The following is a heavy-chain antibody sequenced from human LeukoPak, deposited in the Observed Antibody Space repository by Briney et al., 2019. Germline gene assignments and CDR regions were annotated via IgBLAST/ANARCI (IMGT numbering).Heavy chain of an antibody. Sequence: SVTVSCKASGGTFSSYAISWVPQAPGQGLEWMGGIIPIFGTAKYAQTFQGRVKITTDESTSTAYMELCSLRSEDTAVYCWARDGRGVYRWSYYVSWYFDLWGRGTLVTVSS. J-gene: IGHJ2*01. CDR3: ARDGRGVYRWSYYVSWYFDL. V-gene: IGHV1-69*05. D-gene: IGHD1-26*01. CDR1: GGTFSSYA. CDR2: IIPIFGTA.